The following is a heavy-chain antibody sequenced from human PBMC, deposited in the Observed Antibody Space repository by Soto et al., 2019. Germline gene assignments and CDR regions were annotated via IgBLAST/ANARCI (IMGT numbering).Heavy chain of an antibody. CDR1: VCTFSDYY. CDR3: AGGHILADGGRLGY. Sequence: SRRLACATSVCTFSDYYMRRTRQASRKELGWVSYNSTSSSYRSSEESVQGRFTICRDKAKLSLYLPMTRLRADDTAVYYCAGGHILADGGRLGYWGEGTLVSV. CDR2: NSTSSSYR. V-gene: IGHV3-11*06. J-gene: IGHJ4*02.